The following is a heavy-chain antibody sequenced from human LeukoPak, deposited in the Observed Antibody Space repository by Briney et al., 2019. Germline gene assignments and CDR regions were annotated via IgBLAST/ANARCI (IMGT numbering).Heavy chain of an antibody. Sequence: SVKVSCKASGGTFSSYAISWVRQAPGQGLEWMGGIIPIFGTANYAQKFQGRVTITTDESTSTAYMELSSLRSEDTAVYYCAKEDYGDWYAFDIWGQGTMVTVSS. J-gene: IGHJ3*02. D-gene: IGHD4-17*01. CDR1: GGTFSSYA. V-gene: IGHV1-69*05. CDR3: AKEDYGDWYAFDI. CDR2: IIPIFGTA.